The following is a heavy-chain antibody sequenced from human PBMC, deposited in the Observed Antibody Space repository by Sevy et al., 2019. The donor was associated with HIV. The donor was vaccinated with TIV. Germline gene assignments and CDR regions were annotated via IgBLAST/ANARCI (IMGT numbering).Heavy chain of an antibody. CDR1: GFTFSSYW. Sequence: GGSLRLSCAASGFTFSSYWMSWVRQAPGKGLEWVANIKQDGSEKYYVDSVKGRFTISRDNAKNSLYLQMNSLRAEDTAVYYCARAPVVADGFFFDYWGRGTLVTVSS. V-gene: IGHV3-7*01. J-gene: IGHJ4*02. CDR2: IKQDGSEK. CDR3: ARAPVVADGFFFDY. D-gene: IGHD2-15*01.